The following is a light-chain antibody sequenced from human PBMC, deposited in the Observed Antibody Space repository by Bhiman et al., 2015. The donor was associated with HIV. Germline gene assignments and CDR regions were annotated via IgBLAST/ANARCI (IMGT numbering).Light chain of an antibody. CDR3: CSYAGTHVL. Sequence: QSALTQPPSASGSLGQSVTISCAGTYSDIGFFPYVSWYQQHPGKVPRVLIFEVNKRPSGVSDRFSGSKSANTASLTISGLQADDEADYFCCSYAGTHVLFGGGTKLTVL. V-gene: IGLV2-8*01. CDR1: YSDIGFFPY. CDR2: EVN. J-gene: IGLJ3*02.